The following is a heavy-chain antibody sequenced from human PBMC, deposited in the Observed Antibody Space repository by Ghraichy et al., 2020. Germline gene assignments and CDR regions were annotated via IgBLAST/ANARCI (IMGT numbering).Heavy chain of an antibody. CDR3: TKSHSTFYWGAFDL. D-gene: IGHD3-16*01. Sequence: GGSLRLSCIGSGFTFNDAALNWVRQAPGKGLEWVFSVTQRGDKTYYADSVRGRFSISRDDSKNTVFLQMNSLRAEDTAVYYCTKSHSTFYWGAFDLWGQGTVVTVSS. CDR2: VTQRGDKT. V-gene: IGHV3-23*01. CDR1: GFTFNDAA. J-gene: IGHJ3*01.